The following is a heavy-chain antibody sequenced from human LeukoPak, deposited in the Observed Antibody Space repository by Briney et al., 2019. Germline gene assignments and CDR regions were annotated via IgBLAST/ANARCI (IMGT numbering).Heavy chain of an antibody. J-gene: IGHJ2*01. CDR1: GXSLSSYY. CDR3: ARVFYYGSGTFDL. V-gene: IGHV4-59*01. Sequence: SETLSLTCTVSGXSLSSYYWSWIRQPPGKGLEWIGYIYYSGSTTYNPSLRSRVTISVDTSKNQFSLKLSSVTAADTAVYYCARVFYYGSGTFDLWGRGTLVTVSS. CDR2: IYYSGST. D-gene: IGHD3-10*01.